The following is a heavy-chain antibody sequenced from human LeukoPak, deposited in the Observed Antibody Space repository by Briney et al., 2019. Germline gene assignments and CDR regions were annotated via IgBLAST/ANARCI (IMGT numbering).Heavy chain of an antibody. CDR3: AYDSSGYYALDY. CDR1: GFTFSSYA. CDR2: ISDSGGST. V-gene: IGHV3-23*01. J-gene: IGHJ4*02. Sequence: PGGSLRLSCAASGFTFSSYAMSWVRQAPGKGLEWVSTISDSGGSTYYADSVEGRFTISRDNSKNTLYLQMNSLRAEDTAVYYCAYDSSGYYALDYWGQGTLVTVSS. D-gene: IGHD3-22*01.